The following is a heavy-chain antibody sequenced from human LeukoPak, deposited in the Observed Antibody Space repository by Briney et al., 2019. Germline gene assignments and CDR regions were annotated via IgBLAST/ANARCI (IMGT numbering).Heavy chain of an antibody. V-gene: IGHV3-23*01. CDR1: GFTFSSYA. D-gene: IGHD6-13*01. Sequence: GGSLRLSCAASGFTFSSYAMSWVRQAPGEGLEWVSAISGSGGSTYYADSVKGRFTISRDNSKNTLYLQMNSLRAEDTAVYYCAKDPVAAAPNTRNWFDPWGQGTLVTVSS. CDR3: AKDPVAAAPNTRNWFDP. CDR2: ISGSGGST. J-gene: IGHJ5*02.